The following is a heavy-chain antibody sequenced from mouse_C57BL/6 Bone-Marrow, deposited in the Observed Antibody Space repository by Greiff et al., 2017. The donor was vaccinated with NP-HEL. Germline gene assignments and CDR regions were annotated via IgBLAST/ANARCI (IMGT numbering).Heavy chain of an antibody. CDR2: IYPRSGNT. V-gene: IGHV1-81*01. CDR3: ARDSNYPMDY. J-gene: IGHJ4*01. CDR1: GYTFTSYG. D-gene: IGHD2-5*01. Sequence: VKVVESGAELARPGASVKLSCKASGYTFTSYGISWVKQRTGQGLEWIGEIYPRSGNTYYNEKFKGKATLTADKSSSTAYMELRSLTSEDSAVYFCARDSNYPMDYWGQGTSVTVSS.